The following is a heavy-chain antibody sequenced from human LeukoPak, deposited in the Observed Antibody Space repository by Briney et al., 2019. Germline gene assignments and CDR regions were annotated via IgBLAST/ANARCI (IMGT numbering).Heavy chain of an antibody. V-gene: IGHV3-48*01. D-gene: IGHD1-26*01. CDR3: AKAGGRYDY. CDR2: ISSASNTI. CDR1: GFTFSSYS. Sequence: PGGSLRRSCAASGFTFSSYSMNWVRQAPGKGLEWVSYISSASNTIYYADSVKGRFTISRDNSKNTLYLQMNSLRAEDTAVYYCAKAGGRYDYWGQGTLVTVSS. J-gene: IGHJ4*02.